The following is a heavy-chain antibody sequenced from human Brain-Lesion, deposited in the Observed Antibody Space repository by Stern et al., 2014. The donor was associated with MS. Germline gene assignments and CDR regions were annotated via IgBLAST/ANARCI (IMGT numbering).Heavy chain of an antibody. Sequence: VQLQESGPGLVKPSQTLSLSCTVSGGSISSGGYYWSWIRQPAGKGLEWIGRIFNSGSTSHNPPLQSRVTKSIQKSHNQFSPRLNPMTAADTAVYYCARGRVVPGFQYYATDVWGQGTTVIVS. CDR1: GGSISSGGYY. J-gene: IGHJ6*02. CDR3: ARGRVVPGFQYYATDV. V-gene: IGHV4-61*02. D-gene: IGHD2-2*01. CDR2: IFNSGST.